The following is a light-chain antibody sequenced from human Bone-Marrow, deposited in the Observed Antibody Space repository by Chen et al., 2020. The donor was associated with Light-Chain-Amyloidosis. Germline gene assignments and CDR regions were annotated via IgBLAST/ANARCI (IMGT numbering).Light chain of an antibody. Sequence: ELTQPSSVSVSPGQTATITCSGDALSKRYVYWYQQRPGQAPLMIIYKDTERPPGIPERFSGSASGTTGTLTINGVQADDEADYYCQSADRVDNLWVFGGGTKLTVL. CDR3: QSADRVDNLWV. CDR1: ALSKRY. J-gene: IGLJ3*02. CDR2: KDT. V-gene: IGLV3-25*03.